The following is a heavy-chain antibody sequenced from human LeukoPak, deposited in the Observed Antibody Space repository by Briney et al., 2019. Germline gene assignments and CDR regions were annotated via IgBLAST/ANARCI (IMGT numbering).Heavy chain of an antibody. Sequence: ASVKVSCKASGYTFTGYYMHWVRQAPGQGLEWMGWINPNSGGTNYAQKFQGRVTMTRDTSISTAYMELSRLRSDDTAVYYCARASGKSSSWIFGVFGYWGQGTLVTVSS. CDR3: ARASGKSSSWIFGVFGY. CDR2: INPNSGGT. CDR1: GYTFTGYY. D-gene: IGHD6-13*01. J-gene: IGHJ4*02. V-gene: IGHV1-2*02.